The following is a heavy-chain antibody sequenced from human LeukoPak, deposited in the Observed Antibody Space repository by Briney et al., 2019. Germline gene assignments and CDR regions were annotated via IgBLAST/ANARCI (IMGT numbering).Heavy chain of an antibody. CDR1: RYTFTGYY. D-gene: IGHD4-17*01. V-gene: IGHV1-2*02. Sequence: ASLKVSCKASRYTFTGYYIQWVRRAPGQGLEWMGGINPKTTATNYAQKIRGRVTMTRDTSIDTAYMESNRLTSDDTAMYYCARVRGDYVDYTSYYSDYWGEGTLVTASS. J-gene: IGHJ4*02. CDR3: ARVRGDYVDYTSYYSDY. CDR2: INPKTTAT.